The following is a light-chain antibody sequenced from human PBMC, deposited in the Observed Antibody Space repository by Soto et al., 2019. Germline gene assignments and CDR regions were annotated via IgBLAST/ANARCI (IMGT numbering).Light chain of an antibody. Sequence: QSALTQPASVSGSPGQSITISCTGTSSDVGGYNYVSWYQQHPGKAPKLMIYAVSNRPSGASNRFSGSKSGNTASLTISGLQAEDEADYYCSSYTSSSTWVFGGGPKLTVL. J-gene: IGLJ3*02. CDR2: AVS. V-gene: IGLV2-14*01. CDR1: SSDVGGYNY. CDR3: SSYTSSSTWV.